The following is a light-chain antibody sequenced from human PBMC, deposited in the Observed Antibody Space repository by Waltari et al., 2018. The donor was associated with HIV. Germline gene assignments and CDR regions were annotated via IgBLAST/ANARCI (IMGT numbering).Light chain of an antibody. CDR1: SSDVGGYNY. J-gene: IGLJ2*01. Sequence: HSALTQPPSASGSPGQSVTISCTGTSSDVGGYNYVSWYQQYPGKAPKLLIYEVTKRPSGVPDRFSGSKSANTASLTGSGLRPEDEADYFCSSYAGTNRVAFGGGTHLTVL. CDR3: SSYAGTNRVA. CDR2: EVT. V-gene: IGLV2-8*01.